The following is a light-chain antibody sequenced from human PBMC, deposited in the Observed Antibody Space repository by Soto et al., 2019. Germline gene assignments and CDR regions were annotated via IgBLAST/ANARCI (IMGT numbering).Light chain of an antibody. J-gene: IGKJ1*01. CDR1: QSVSTY. V-gene: IGKV3-11*01. CDR3: QQRSNWPFSWT. CDR2: DAS. Sequence: EIVLTQSPATLSLSPGETATLSCRASQSVSTYLAWYQQNPGQAPRLLIYDASNRATGIPARFSGSGSGTDFTLTISSLEPEDFAVYYCQQRSNWPFSWTFGQGTKVEIK.